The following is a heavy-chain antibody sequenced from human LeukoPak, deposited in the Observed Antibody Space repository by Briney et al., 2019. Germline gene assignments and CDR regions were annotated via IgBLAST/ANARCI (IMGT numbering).Heavy chain of an antibody. CDR2: IYYSGST. CDR3: ARHHCSGGSCYWADAFDI. D-gene: IGHD2-15*01. Sequence: PSETLSLTYTVSGGSISSSSYYWGWIRQPPGKGLEWIGSIYYSGSTNYNPSLKSRVTISVDTSKNQFSLKLSSVTAADTAVYYCARHHCSGGSCYWADAFDIWGQGTMVTVSS. V-gene: IGHV4-39*01. CDR1: GGSISSSSYY. J-gene: IGHJ3*02.